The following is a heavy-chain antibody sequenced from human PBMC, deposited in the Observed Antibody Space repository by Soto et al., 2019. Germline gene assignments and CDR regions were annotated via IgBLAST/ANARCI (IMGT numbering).Heavy chain of an antibody. V-gene: IGHV3-23*01. Sequence: PGGSLRLSCAVSGFTFSYHAMTWVRQSPGKGLEWVSTSTNDGERTFYTDSVKGRFTVSRDRSNNTLYLQMHSLRADDTAVYFCARPPLYSNGGYFDTWGQGTLVTVSS. CDR2: STNDGERT. CDR1: GFTFSYHA. CDR3: ARPPLYSNGGYFDT. D-gene: IGHD6-19*01. J-gene: IGHJ4*02.